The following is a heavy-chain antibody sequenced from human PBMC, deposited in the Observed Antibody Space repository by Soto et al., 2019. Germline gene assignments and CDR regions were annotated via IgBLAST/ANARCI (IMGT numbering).Heavy chain of an antibody. V-gene: IGHV1-3*01. Sequence: ASVKVSCTDSGYTFTSYAMHWVRQAPGQGLEWMGWINAGNGNTKYSQKFQGRVTITRDTSASTAYMELSSLRSEDTAVYYCARDMGFGLSDYWGQGTLVTVSS. J-gene: IGHJ4*02. D-gene: IGHD3-10*01. CDR1: GYTFTSYA. CDR2: INAGNGNT. CDR3: ARDMGFGLSDY.